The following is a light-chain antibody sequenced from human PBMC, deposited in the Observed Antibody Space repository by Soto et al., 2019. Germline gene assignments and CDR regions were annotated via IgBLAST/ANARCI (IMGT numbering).Light chain of an antibody. CDR3: QQYNNYSGT. CDR1: QSISSW. V-gene: IGKV1-5*03. Sequence: DIQMTQSPSTLSASVGDRVTITCRASQSISSWLAWYQQKPGKAPKLLIYKASSLESGVPSRFSGSESGTEFTLTIRSLQPDDFATYYCQQYNNYSGTFGQGTKVEIK. J-gene: IGKJ1*01. CDR2: KAS.